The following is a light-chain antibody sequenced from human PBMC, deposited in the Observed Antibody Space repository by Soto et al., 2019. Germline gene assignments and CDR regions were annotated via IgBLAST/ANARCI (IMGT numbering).Light chain of an antibody. V-gene: IGLV4-60*03. CDR1: SGHSTYL. CDR2: LEGSGSF. CDR3: QTWDSNNVV. J-gene: IGLJ2*01. Sequence: QSVLTQSSSASGSLGSSVKLTCTLSSGHSTYLVAWHQQQPGRAPRSLMRLEGSGSFSRGSGVPDRFSGSSFGADRYLTISNVQSEDEADYYCQTWDSNNVVFGGGTKLTVL.